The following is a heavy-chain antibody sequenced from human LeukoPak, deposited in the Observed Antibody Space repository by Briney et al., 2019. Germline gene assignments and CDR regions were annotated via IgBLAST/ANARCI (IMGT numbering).Heavy chain of an antibody. CDR3: AKPIVATNLDWFDP. J-gene: IGHJ5*02. CDR2: ISHSGGST. V-gene: IGHV3-23*01. CDR1: GFTFSSYA. D-gene: IGHD1-26*01. Sequence: PGGSLRLSCAASGFTFSSYAMNWVRQAPGKGLEWVSTISHSGGSTYYADSVKGRFTISRDNSKNTLYLQMSSLRAEDTAVYYCAKPIVATNLDWFDPWGQGTLVTVSS.